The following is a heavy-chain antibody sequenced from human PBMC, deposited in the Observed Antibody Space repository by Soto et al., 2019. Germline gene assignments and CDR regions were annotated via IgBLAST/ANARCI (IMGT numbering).Heavy chain of an antibody. CDR1: GGSITDNY. J-gene: IGHJ5*02. V-gene: IGHV4-59*01. CDR2: IYYTGIT. Sequence: QVQLQQSGPGLLKPSETLSLTCSVSGGSITDNYWTWIRQSPGKGLEWVGYIYYTGITNYNPSLKRRVTISLDRSKNQFSLKLDSVIAADTAVYYCARALDYDFWGGRNWFDPWGQGTLVTVSS. CDR3: ARALDYDFWGGRNWFDP. D-gene: IGHD3-3*01.